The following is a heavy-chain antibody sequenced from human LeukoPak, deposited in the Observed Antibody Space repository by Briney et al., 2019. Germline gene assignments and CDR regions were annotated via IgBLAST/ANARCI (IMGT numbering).Heavy chain of an antibody. CDR2: INHSGST. V-gene: IGHV4-34*01. J-gene: IGHJ4*02. D-gene: IGHD6-19*01. Sequence: SGTLSLTCAVYGGSFSGYYWSWIRQPPGKGLEWIGEINHSGSTNYNPSLKSRVTISVDTSKNQFSLKLSSVTAADTAVYYCARGVYSSGWPTPAAYWGQGTLVTVSS. CDR1: GGSFSGYY. CDR3: ARGVYSSGWPTPAAY.